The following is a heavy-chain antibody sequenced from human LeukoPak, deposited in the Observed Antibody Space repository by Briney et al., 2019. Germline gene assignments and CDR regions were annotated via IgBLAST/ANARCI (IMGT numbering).Heavy chain of an antibody. J-gene: IGHJ4*02. CDR3: ALSYGDYARIDY. CDR1: VFTFSSYA. CDR2: ISGSGGTT. V-gene: IGHV3-23*01. D-gene: IGHD4-17*01. Sequence: GGSLRLSCAASVFTFSSYAMSWARQAPRKGLEWVTSISGSGGTTYYADSAKGRFTISRDNSRNTLSLHINSLRAEDTAVYHYALSYGDYARIDYWGQGTLVTVSS.